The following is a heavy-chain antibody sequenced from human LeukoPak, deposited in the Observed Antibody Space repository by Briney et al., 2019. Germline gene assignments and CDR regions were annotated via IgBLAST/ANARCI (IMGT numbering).Heavy chain of an antibody. Sequence: GGSLRLSCAASGFTFSSYAMSWVRQAPGKGLEWVSAISGSGGSTYYADSVKGRFTISRDNSKNTLYLQMNSLRAEDTAVYYCARDHRSGWGDYYFDYWGQGTLVTVSS. V-gene: IGHV3-23*01. J-gene: IGHJ4*02. D-gene: IGHD6-19*01. CDR3: ARDHRSGWGDYYFDY. CDR2: ISGSGGST. CDR1: GFTFSSYA.